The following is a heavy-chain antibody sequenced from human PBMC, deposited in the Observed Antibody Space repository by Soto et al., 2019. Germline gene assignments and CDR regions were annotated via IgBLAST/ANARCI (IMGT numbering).Heavy chain of an antibody. J-gene: IGHJ6*02. CDR1: GFTFDDYT. Sequence: PGGSLRLSCAASGFTFDDYTMHWVRQAPGKGLEWVSLISWDGGSTYYADSVKGRFTISRDNSKNSLYLQMNSLRTEDTALYYCAKDCSKVEAVAVDYGMDVWGQGTTVTSP. D-gene: IGHD6-19*01. V-gene: IGHV3-43*01. CDR2: ISWDGGST. CDR3: AKDCSKVEAVAVDYGMDV.